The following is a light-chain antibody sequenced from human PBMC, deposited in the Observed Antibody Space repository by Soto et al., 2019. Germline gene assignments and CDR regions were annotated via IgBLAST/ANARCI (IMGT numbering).Light chain of an antibody. CDR1: QSVSSN. J-gene: IGKJ4*01. V-gene: IGKV3-15*01. CDR3: QQYNNWPPLT. Sequence: EIVMTQSPATLSVSPGERATLSCRASQSVSSNLAWYQQKPGQAPRLLIYGASTRPTGIPARFSGSGSGPEFTLTISSLQSEDFAVYYCQQYNNWPPLTFGGGTKVEIK. CDR2: GAS.